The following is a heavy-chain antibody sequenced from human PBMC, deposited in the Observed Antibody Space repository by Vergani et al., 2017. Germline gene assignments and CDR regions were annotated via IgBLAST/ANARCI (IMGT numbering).Heavy chain of an antibody. CDR3: AKAVGVRGTYYFDY. J-gene: IGHJ4*02. CDR1: GFTFSDYY. V-gene: IGHV3-23*04. Sequence: VQLVESGGGLVKPGGSLRLSCAASGFTFSDYYMTWIRQAPGKGLEWVSAISGSGGSTYYADSVKGRFTISRDNSKNTLYLQMNSLRAEDTAVYYCAKAVGVRGTYYFDYWGQGTLVTVSS. D-gene: IGHD2-15*01. CDR2: ISGSGGST.